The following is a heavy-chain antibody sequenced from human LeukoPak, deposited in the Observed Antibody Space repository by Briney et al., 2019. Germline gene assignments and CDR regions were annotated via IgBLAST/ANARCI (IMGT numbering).Heavy chain of an antibody. Sequence: PGGSLRLSCAASGFTFSTYGMHWVRQAPGKGLEWVAFLRYDGVNQYYADSVKGRFTISRDNSKNTVYLQMNSLRAEDTAVYYCAKDFRPRDGYNSGPSGYWGQGTLVTVSS. J-gene: IGHJ4*02. V-gene: IGHV3-30*02. CDR2: LRYDGVNQ. D-gene: IGHD5-24*01. CDR1: GFTFSTYG. CDR3: AKDFRPRDGYNSGPSGY.